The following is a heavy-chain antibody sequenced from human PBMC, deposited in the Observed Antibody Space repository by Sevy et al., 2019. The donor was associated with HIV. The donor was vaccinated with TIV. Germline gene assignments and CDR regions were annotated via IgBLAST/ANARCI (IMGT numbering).Heavy chain of an antibody. Sequence: GGSLRLSCAASGFTFSSFFMSWVRQAPGKGLEWVANIKQDGSEKYYVDSVKGRLTISRDNARNSVYLQMNILRAEDTGVYYCARDLTAPYYYYGMDVWGQGTMVTVSS. J-gene: IGHJ6*02. D-gene: IGHD1-20*01. V-gene: IGHV3-7*01. CDR2: IKQDGSEK. CDR3: ARDLTAPYYYYGMDV. CDR1: GFTFSSFF.